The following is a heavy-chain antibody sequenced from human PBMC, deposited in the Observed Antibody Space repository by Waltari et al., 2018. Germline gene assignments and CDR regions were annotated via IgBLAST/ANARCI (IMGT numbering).Heavy chain of an antibody. V-gene: IGHV4-34*01. J-gene: IGHJ4*02. CDR3: ARRLKYCSSTSCYALGRYDY. CDR1: GGSFSGYY. Sequence: QVQLQQWGAGLLKPSETLSLTCAVYGGSFSGYYWSWIRKPPGKGLEWIGEINHSGSTNYNPSLKSRVTISVDTSKNQFSLKLSSVTAADTAVYYCARRLKYCSSTSCYALGRYDYWGQGTLVTVSS. CDR2: INHSGST. D-gene: IGHD2-2*01.